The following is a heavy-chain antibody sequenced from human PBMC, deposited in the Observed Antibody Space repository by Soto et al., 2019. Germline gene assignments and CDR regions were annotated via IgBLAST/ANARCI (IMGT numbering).Heavy chain of an antibody. CDR1: GFTFSSYG. CDR2: ISYDGSIK. CDR3: AVSTAAAGTFIPDYYYYMDV. D-gene: IGHD6-13*01. Sequence: QVQLVESGGGEVLPGTSLRLSCAASGFTFSSYGMHWVRQAPGKGLEWVAGISYDGSIKYYADSVKGRFPLSRDNCKNTLYLQVNSLRPEDRAVYYCAVSTAAAGTFIPDYYYYMDVWGKGTTVSVSS. V-gene: IGHV3-30*03. J-gene: IGHJ6*03.